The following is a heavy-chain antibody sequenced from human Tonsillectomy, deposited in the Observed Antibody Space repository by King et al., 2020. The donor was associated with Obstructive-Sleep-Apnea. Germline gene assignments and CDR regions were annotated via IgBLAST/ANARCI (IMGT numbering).Heavy chain of an antibody. Sequence: VQLVESGGGLVQPGGSLRLSCAASGFTFSDHCMDWVRQAPGKGLEGVGRAGNRANSYTTHYAASVECRFTIPRDDAENSLYLQRNSLKTEDTAVYYIAREGLRRLHLDYWGQGTLVTVSS. CDR3: AREGLRRLHLDY. V-gene: IGHV3-72*01. J-gene: IGHJ4*02. CDR2: AGNRANSYTT. D-gene: IGHD4-11*01. CDR1: GFTFSDHC.